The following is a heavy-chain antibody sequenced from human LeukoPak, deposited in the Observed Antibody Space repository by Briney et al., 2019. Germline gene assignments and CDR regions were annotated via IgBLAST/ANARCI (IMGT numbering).Heavy chain of an antibody. CDR1: GFTFSSYG. V-gene: IGHV3-30*03. CDR2: VSFDENKK. D-gene: IGHD2/OR15-2a*01. Sequence: GGSLRLSCEASGFTFSSYGMHWVRQAPGKGLEWVAVVSFDENKKYYADSVKGRFTISRDNYNNRLDLQMNSLRPEDTAVYYCARDSRPYSNDFDFWGQGTLVTVSS. J-gene: IGHJ4*02. CDR3: ARDSRPYSNDFDF.